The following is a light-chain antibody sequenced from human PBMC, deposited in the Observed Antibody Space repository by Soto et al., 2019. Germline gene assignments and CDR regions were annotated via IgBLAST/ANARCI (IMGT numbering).Light chain of an antibody. J-gene: IGKJ4*01. CDR2: GAS. Sequence: EIVVTQSPATLSVSPGERATLSCRASQSVGSNLAWFQQKPGQAPRLLIYGASTRATGIPARFSGSGSVTEFTLIISSLQSEDFAVYYCHQYNNWPLTFGGGTRVEIK. CDR3: HQYNNWPLT. V-gene: IGKV3-15*01. CDR1: QSVGSN.